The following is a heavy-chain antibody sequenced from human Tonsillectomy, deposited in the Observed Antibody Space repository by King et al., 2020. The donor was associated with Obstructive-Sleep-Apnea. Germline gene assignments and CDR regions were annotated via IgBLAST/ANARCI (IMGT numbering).Heavy chain of an antibody. CDR2: TYYRSKWYT. CDR3: ERVPELIIGTWFDP. J-gene: IGHJ5*02. V-gene: IGHV6-1*01. CDR1: GDSVSSNSAA. Sequence: VQLQQSGPGLVKPSQTLSLTCALSGDSVSSNSAAWNWIRQSPSRGLEWLGRTYYRSKWYTDYAVSVKSRITINPDTSKNQFSLQLNSVTPEATAVYYCERVPELIIGTWFDPWGQGTLVTVSS. D-gene: IGHD1-14*01.